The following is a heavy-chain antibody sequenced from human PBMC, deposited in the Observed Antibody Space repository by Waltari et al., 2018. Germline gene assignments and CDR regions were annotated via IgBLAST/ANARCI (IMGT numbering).Heavy chain of an antibody. CDR2: ISPILGIA. CDR3: ARGRYSSSSGAYYYYYMDV. D-gene: IGHD6-6*01. J-gene: IGHJ6*03. Sequence: QVQLVQSGAEVKKPGSSVKVSCKASGGTFSSYAISWVRQAPGQGLEWMGGISPILGIANYAQKFQGRVTITADKSTSTAYMELSSLRSEDTAVYYCARGRYSSSSGAYYYYYMDVWGKGTTVTVSS. V-gene: IGHV1-69*10. CDR1: GGTFSSYA.